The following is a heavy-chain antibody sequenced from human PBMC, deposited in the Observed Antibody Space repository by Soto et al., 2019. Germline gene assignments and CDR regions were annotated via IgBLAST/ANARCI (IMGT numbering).Heavy chain of an antibody. D-gene: IGHD3-16*01. Sequence: SETLSLTCTVSGGSISSYYWSWIRQPPGKGLEWIGYIYYSGSTNYNPSLKSRVTISVDTSKNQFSLKLSSVTAADTAVYYCASHLSRYYFDYWGQGTLVTVSS. V-gene: IGHV4-59*01. CDR1: GGSISSYY. J-gene: IGHJ4*02. CDR3: ASHLSRYYFDY. CDR2: IYYSGST.